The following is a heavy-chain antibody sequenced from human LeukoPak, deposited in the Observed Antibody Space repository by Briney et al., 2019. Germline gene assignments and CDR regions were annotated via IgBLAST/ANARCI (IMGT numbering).Heavy chain of an antibody. Sequence: PSETLSLTCAVYGGSFSGYYWSWIRQPPGKGLEWIGEINHSGSTNYNLSLKSRVTISVDTSKNQFSLKLSSVTAADTAVYYCARVRSGWTQYYFDYWGREPWSPSPQ. CDR2: INHSGST. J-gene: IGHJ4*02. CDR3: ARVRSGWTQYYFDY. CDR1: GGSFSGYY. D-gene: IGHD6-19*01. V-gene: IGHV4-34*01.